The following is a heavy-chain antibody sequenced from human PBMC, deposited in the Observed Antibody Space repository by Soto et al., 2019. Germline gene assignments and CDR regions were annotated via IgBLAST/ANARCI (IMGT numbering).Heavy chain of an antibody. Sequence: GGSLRLSCAASGFTFSNSTMNWVRQAPGKGLEWVACITSSGSFIYYADSMKGRFTISRADAKKSPYLQMNSQRAVGTALYYCARVPASSDRTAFYDVSKFFYFDYWGRGTQVTVSS. CDR2: ITSSGSFI. V-gene: IGHV3-21*01. D-gene: IGHD2-21*02. CDR1: GFTFSNST. J-gene: IGHJ4*01. CDR3: ARVPASSDRTAFYDVSKFFYFDY.